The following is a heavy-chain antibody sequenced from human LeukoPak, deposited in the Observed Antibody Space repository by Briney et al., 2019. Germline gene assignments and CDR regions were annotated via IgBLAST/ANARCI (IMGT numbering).Heavy chain of an antibody. V-gene: IGHV3-21*01. CDR1: GFTFSSYS. J-gene: IGHJ6*02. CDR3: AREEPVQQQLSYYGMDV. Sequence: GGSLRLSCAASGFTFSSYSMNWVRQAPGKGLEWVSSISSSSSYIYYADSVKGRFTISRDNAKNSLYLQMNSLRAEDTAVYYCAREEPVQQQLSYYGMDVWGQGTTVTVSS. D-gene: IGHD6-13*01. CDR2: ISSSSSYI.